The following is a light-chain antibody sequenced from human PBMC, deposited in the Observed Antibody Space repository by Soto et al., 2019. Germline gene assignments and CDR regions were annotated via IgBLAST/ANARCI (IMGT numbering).Light chain of an antibody. CDR3: QQYNSYSHT. V-gene: IGKV1-16*01. CDR1: QSVGNF. J-gene: IGKJ1*01. Sequence: DIQMTQSPSSLSASVGDRVTITCRASQSVGNFLNWYQQKPGLPPKYLIYAASNLQSGVPSRFSGSGSGTEFTLTISSLQPDDFATYYCQQYNSYSHTFGQGTKVDIK. CDR2: AAS.